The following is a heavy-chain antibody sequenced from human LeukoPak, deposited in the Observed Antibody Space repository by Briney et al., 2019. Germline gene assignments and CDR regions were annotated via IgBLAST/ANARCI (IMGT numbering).Heavy chain of an antibody. CDR2: IYHSGST. V-gene: IGHV4-38-2*02. Sequence: SETLSLTCTVSGYSISSGYYWGWIRQPPGKGLEWIGSIYHSGSTYYNPSLKSRVTISVDTSKNQFSLKLSPVTAADTAVYYCARDGHIWFGELSLGFDYWGQGTLVTVSS. J-gene: IGHJ4*02. D-gene: IGHD3-10*01. CDR3: ARDGHIWFGELSLGFDY. CDR1: GYSISSGYY.